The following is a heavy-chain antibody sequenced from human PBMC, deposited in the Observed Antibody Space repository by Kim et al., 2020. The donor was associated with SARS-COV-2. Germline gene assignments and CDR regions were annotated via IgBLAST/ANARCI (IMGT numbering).Heavy chain of an antibody. D-gene: IGHD3-10*01. J-gene: IGHJ6*02. CDR2: IYSGGST. CDR3: ARDARGKYGSGSYAGMDV. CDR1: GFTVSSNY. V-gene: IGHV3-53*04. Sequence: GGSLRLSCAASGFTVSSNYMSWVRQAPGKGLEWVSVIYSGGSTYYADSVKGRFTISRHNSKNTLYLQMNSLRAEDTAVYYCARDARGKYGSGSYAGMDVWGQETTVTVSS.